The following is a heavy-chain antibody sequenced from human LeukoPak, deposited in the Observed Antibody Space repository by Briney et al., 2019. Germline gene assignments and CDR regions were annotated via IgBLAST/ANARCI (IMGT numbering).Heavy chain of an antibody. D-gene: IGHD2-15*01. Sequence: SVKVSCKASGGTFSSYAISWVRQAPGQGLEWMGGIIPIFGTANYAQKFQGRVTITTDESTSTAYMELRSLRSEDTAVYYCARPRGYCSGGSCSNLLWWDAFDIWGQGTMVTVSS. CDR1: GGTFSSYA. V-gene: IGHV1-69*05. J-gene: IGHJ3*02. CDR3: ARPRGYCSGGSCSNLLWWDAFDI. CDR2: IIPIFGTA.